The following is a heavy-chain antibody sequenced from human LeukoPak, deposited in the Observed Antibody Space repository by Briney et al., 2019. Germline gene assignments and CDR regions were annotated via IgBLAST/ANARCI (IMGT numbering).Heavy chain of an antibody. J-gene: IGHJ5*02. CDR2: IIPIFGTP. V-gene: IGHV1-69*01. D-gene: IGHD2-2*01. CDR3: ARDARHRYCSSTSCYRGWFDP. CDR1: RGTFNNNA. Sequence: SVKVSCKASRGTFNNNAISWVRQAPGQGLEWMGGIIPIFGTPNYAQKFQGRVTITADESTSTAYMELSSLRSEDTAVYYCARDARHRYCSSTSCYRGWFDPWGQGTLVTVSS.